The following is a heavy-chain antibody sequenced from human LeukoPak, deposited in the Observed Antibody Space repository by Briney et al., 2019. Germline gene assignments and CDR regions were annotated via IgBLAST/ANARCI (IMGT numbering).Heavy chain of an antibody. D-gene: IGHD3-3*01. CDR2: TTRDGSGK. V-gene: IGHV3-7*01. J-gene: IGHJ4*02. CDR1: GFNFRGYN. CDR3: VTEFWYRFDY. Sequence: TGGSLRLSCITAGFNFRGYNMAWVRQAPGKGLEWLATTTRDGSGKEYVDSVRGRFTISRDNAKNSIYLQMNTLSAEDTAVYFCVTEFWYRFDYWGQGRLVTVSS.